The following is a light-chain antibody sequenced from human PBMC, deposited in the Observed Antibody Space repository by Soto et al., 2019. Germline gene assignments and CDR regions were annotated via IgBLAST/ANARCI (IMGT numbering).Light chain of an antibody. CDR1: QSISSW. CDR2: DAS. V-gene: IGKV1-5*01. Sequence: DIQMTQSPSTLSASVGDRVTITCRASQSISSWLAWYQQKPGKAPKLLIYDASSLESGVPSRFSGSGSGTEFTLTISSXQTDDFASYNCQQYDSYSWTFGQGTKVDIK. J-gene: IGKJ1*01. CDR3: QQYDSYSWT.